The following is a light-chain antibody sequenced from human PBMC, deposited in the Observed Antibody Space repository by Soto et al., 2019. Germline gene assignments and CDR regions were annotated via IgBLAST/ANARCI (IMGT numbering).Light chain of an antibody. CDR3: SSYKDRKNLV. V-gene: IGLV2-8*01. CDR2: DVT. CDR1: SSDIGGYNS. J-gene: IGLJ1*01. Sequence: QSALTQSPSASGSPGQSVTISCTGTSSDIGGYNSVSWYQQHPGKAPKVMIYDVTKRPSGVPDRFSGSKSGNTASLTVSALQAEDEAAYYCSSYKDRKNLVFGTGTKVTVL.